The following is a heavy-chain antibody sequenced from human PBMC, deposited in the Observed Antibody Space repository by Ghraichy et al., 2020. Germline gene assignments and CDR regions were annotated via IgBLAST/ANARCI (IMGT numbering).Heavy chain of an antibody. J-gene: IGHJ4*02. CDR2: IYYTGIT. Sequence: SETLSLTCSVSGGSISSSTYSWGWIRQPPGKGLEWIGSIYYTGITYYKSSLKSRLTISVDTSKNQFSLKLSSVTAADTAVYYCARRVDIAVADRFYFDYWGQGTLVIVSS. CDR3: ARRVDIAVADRFYFDY. CDR1: GGSISSSTYS. V-gene: IGHV4-39*01. D-gene: IGHD6-19*01.